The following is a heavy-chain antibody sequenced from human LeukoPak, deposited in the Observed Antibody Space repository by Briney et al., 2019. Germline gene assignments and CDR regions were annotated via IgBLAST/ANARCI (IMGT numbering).Heavy chain of an antibody. CDR2: IYSGGST. CDR1: GFIVSNNY. CDR3: ATRVSTSRSFDY. J-gene: IGHJ4*02. V-gene: IGHV3-53*01. Sequence: GGSLRLSCAPSGFIVSNNYMTWVRQAPGKGLEWVSVIYSGGSTYYADSVKGRFTISRDNSKNTPYLQMNSLRAEDTAVYYCATRVSTSRSFDYWGQGTVVTVSS.